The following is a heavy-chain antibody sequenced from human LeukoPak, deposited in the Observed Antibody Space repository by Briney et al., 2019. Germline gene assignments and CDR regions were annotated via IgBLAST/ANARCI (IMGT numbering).Heavy chain of an antibody. D-gene: IGHD6-13*01. CDR3: ARLDTYSSSWYRFDAFDI. V-gene: IGHV4-39*01. CDR2: IYYSGST. Sequence: SETLSLTCTVSGGSISSSSYYWGWIRQSPGKGLEWIGSIYYSGSTYYNPSLKSRVTISVDTSKNQFSLKLSSVTAADTAVYYCARLDTYSSSWYRFDAFDIWGQGTMVTVSS. CDR1: GGSISSSSYY. J-gene: IGHJ3*02.